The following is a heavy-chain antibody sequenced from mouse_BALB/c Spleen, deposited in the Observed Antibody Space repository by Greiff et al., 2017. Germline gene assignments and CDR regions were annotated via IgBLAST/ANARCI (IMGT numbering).Heavy chain of an antibody. CDR2: ISSGSSTI. D-gene: IGHD1-1*01. CDR1: GFTFSSFG. CDR3: ARSAITTVVERDAMDY. Sequence: EVQGVESGGGLVQPGGSRKLSCAASGFTFSSFGMHWVRQAPEKGLEWVAYISSGSSTIYYADTVKGRFTISRDNPKNTLFLQMTSLRSEDTAMYYCARSAITTVVERDAMDYWGQGTSVTVSS. J-gene: IGHJ4*01. V-gene: IGHV5-17*02.